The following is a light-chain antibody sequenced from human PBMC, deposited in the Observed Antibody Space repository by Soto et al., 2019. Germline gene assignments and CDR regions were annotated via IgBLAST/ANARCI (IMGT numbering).Light chain of an antibody. CDR1: SGHSSYA. CDR2: LNSDGSH. CDR3: QTWGTGGV. J-gene: IGLJ3*02. Sequence: QLVLTQSPSASASLGASVKLTCTLSSGHSSYAIAWHQQQPEKGPRFLMKLNSDGSHSKGDGIPDRFSGSSSGADRYLTISSLQSEDEADYYCQTWGTGGVFGGGTKLTVL. V-gene: IGLV4-69*01.